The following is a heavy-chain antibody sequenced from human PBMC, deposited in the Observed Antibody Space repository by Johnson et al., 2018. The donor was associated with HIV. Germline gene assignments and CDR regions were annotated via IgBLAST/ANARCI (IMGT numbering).Heavy chain of an antibody. CDR1: GFTFSRYA. V-gene: IGHV3-30*04. CDR2: ISYDGSNK. Sequence: QMLLVESGGGVVQPGRSLRLSCAASGFTFSRYAMHWVRQAPGTGLEWVAVISYDGSNKYYEDYVKGRFTSSRDNFKNTVYLQRNSLRTVDTAVYYCARGYTWNDVSIWGQGTMVTVSS. J-gene: IGHJ3*02. D-gene: IGHD1-1*01. CDR3: ARGYTWNDVSI.